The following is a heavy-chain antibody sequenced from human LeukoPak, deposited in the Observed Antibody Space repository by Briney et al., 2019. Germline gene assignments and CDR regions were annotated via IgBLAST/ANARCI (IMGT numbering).Heavy chain of an antibody. CDR2: ISAYNGNT. V-gene: IGHV1-18*01. J-gene: IGHJ5*02. Sequence: ASVKVSCKASGYTFTSYGISWVRQDPGQGLEWMGWISAYNGNTNYAQKLQGRVTMTTDTSTSTAYMELRSLRSDDTAVYYCARDRYCSSTSCYPKRRFDPWGQGTLVTVSS. CDR3: ARDRYCSSTSCYPKRRFDP. D-gene: IGHD2-2*01. CDR1: GYTFTSYG.